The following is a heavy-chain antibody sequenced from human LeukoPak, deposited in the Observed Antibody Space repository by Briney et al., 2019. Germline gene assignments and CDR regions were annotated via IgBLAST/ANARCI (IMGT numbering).Heavy chain of an antibody. D-gene: IGHD3-10*01. CDR1: GGSISSDTYS. CDR2: IYTSGST. CDR3: ARAGGLGTYYPNWFDT. Sequence: PSQTLSLTCTVSGGSISSDTYSWSWVRQPAGKGLEWIGRIYTSGSTNYNPSLKSRVTISVDTSKNQFSLKLNSVTAADTAFYYCARAGGLGTYYPNWFDTWGQGNLVTVSS. V-gene: IGHV4-61*02. J-gene: IGHJ5*02.